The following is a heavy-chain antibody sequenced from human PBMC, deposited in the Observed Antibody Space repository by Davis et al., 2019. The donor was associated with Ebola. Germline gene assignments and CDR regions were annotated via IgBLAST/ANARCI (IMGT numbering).Heavy chain of an antibody. CDR1: GLPFSSYS. CDR2: ISSRSYNK. Sequence: GESLKISCAASGLPFSSYSMSRVRQAPGKGLEWVSSISSRSYNKYYADSVKGRFIISRDNAKNSLYLHMNSLRAEDTAVYYCARSNVWGQGTTVTVSS. CDR3: ARSNV. V-gene: IGHV3-21*01. J-gene: IGHJ6*02.